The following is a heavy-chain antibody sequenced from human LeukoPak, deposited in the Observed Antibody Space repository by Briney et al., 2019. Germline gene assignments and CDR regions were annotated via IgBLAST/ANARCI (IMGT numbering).Heavy chain of an antibody. CDR1: GFTFRSFG. Sequence: PGGSLRLSCETSGFTFRSFGMYWVRQAPGKGLEWVAFIRYDDNVESYAHSVKGRFTISRDSIKDTLYLQMNGLRPEDTAVYYCSRYPAEESWGQGSLVIVSS. D-gene: IGHD3-9*01. CDR2: IRYDDNVE. CDR3: SRYPAEES. J-gene: IGHJ5*02. V-gene: IGHV3-30*02.